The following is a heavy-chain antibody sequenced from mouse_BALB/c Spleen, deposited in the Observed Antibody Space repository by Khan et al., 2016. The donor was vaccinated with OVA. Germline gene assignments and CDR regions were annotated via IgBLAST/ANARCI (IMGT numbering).Heavy chain of an antibody. Sequence: EVQLLETGGGLVQPGGSRKLSCAASGFTFSSFGMHWVRQAPKKGLEWVAYISSGSSTIYYVDTVKGRFTISRDNPKNTLFLQMTSLRSEDTAMYYGARAGGNFHWYYDVWGAGTSVTVSS. D-gene: IGHD2-1*01. CDR1: GFTFSSFG. J-gene: IGHJ1*01. V-gene: IGHV5-17*02. CDR3: ARAGGNFHWYYDV. CDR2: ISSGSSTI.